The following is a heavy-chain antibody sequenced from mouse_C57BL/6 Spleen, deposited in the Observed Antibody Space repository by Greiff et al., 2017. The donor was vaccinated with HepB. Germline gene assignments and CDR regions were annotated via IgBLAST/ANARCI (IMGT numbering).Heavy chain of an antibody. CDR3: GRGYYGSSHYFDY. CDR2: INPGSGGT. CDR1: GYAFTNYL. D-gene: IGHD1-1*01. Sequence: QVQLQQSGAELVRPGTSVKVSCKASGYAFTNYLIEWVKQRPGQGLEWIGVINPGSGGTNYNEKFKGKATLTADKSSSTAYMQLSILTSEDSADYFCGRGYYGSSHYFDYWGQGTTLTVSS. J-gene: IGHJ2*01. V-gene: IGHV1-54*01.